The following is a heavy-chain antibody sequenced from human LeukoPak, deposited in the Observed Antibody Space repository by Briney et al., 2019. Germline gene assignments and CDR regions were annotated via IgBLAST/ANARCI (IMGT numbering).Heavy chain of an antibody. Sequence: PGGSLRLSCAASGFTLDDYTMHWVRQAPGKGLEWVSVIRGDGDGTYCADSVEGRFTISRDNSKNSLYLQMDSLRTEDTALYYCAKDFSRSWWYGMDVWGQGITVTVSS. CDR3: AKDFSRSWWYGMDV. J-gene: IGHJ6*02. CDR1: GFTLDDYT. V-gene: IGHV3-43*02. D-gene: IGHD6-13*01. CDR2: IRGDGDGT.